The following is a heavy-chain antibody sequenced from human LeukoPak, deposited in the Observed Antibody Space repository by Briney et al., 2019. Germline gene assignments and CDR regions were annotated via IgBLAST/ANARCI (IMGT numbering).Heavy chain of an antibody. V-gene: IGHV3-30*02. Sequence: GGSLRLSCAASGFTFSSYGMHWVRQAPGKGLEWVAFIRYDGSNKYYADSVKGRFTISRDNSKDTLYLQMNSLRAEDTAVYYCAKDATIFGVVRLGYMDVWGKGTTVTVSS. CDR1: GFTFSSYG. CDR2: IRYDGSNK. J-gene: IGHJ6*03. CDR3: AKDATIFGVVRLGYMDV. D-gene: IGHD3-3*01.